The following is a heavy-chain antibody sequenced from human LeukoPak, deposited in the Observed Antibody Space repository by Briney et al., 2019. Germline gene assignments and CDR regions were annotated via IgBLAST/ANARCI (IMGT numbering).Heavy chain of an antibody. Sequence: ASVKVSCKASGYTFTSYGISWVRQAPGQGLEWMGWISAYNGNTNYAQELQGRVTMTTDTSTSTAYMELRSLRSDDTAVYYCARGNLYYYDSSGYHNWFDPWGQGTLVTVSS. J-gene: IGHJ5*02. V-gene: IGHV1-18*01. CDR3: ARGNLYYYDSSGYHNWFDP. CDR1: GYTFTSYG. D-gene: IGHD3-22*01. CDR2: ISAYNGNT.